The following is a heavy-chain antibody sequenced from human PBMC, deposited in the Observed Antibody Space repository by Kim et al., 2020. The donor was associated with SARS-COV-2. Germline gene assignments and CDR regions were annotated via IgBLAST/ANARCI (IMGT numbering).Heavy chain of an antibody. CDR3: AKDQTTLDFIDFDY. J-gene: IGHJ4*02. V-gene: IGHV3-23*01. D-gene: IGHD4-17*01. Sequence: AASVKGRFTISRDNSKNTLYLQMNSLSAEDTAVYYCAKDQTTLDFIDFDYWGQGTLVTVSS.